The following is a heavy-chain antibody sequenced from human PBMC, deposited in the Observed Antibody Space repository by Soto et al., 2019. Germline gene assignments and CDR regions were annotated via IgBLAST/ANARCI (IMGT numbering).Heavy chain of an antibody. CDR2: ISSSSSTI. CDR1: GFTFSSYS. Sequence: GGSLRLSCAASGFTFSSYSMNWVRQAPGKGLEWVSYISSSSSTIYYADSVKGRFTISRDNAKNSLYLQMNSLRAEDTAVYYCARESPWDIVVVPAANDAFDIWGQGTMVTVSS. J-gene: IGHJ3*02. V-gene: IGHV3-48*01. CDR3: ARESPWDIVVVPAANDAFDI. D-gene: IGHD2-2*01.